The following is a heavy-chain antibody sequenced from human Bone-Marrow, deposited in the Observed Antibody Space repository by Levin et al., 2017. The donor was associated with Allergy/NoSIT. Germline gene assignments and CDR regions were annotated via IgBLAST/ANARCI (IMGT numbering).Heavy chain of an antibody. D-gene: IGHD5-12*01. CDR2: IHGGNGDT. J-gene: IGHJ4*02. V-gene: IGHV1-3*01. CDR1: GYTFTDYS. CDR3: ARARGYSAYGF. Sequence: ASVKVSCKASGYTFTDYSMHWVRQAPGQRLEWMGWIHGGNGDTKYSQKFQDRVTITRDTSASATYLELRSLTSADTAVYFCARARGYSAYGFWGQGALVTVSS.